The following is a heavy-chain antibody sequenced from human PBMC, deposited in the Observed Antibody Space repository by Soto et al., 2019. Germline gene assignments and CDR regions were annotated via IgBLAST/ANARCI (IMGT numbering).Heavy chain of an antibody. V-gene: IGHV4-34*01. CDR3: ARILFLAGAFDI. CDR1: GGTLRGYY. Sequence: SERLALTCAVYGGTLRGYYWSWIRQPPGKGLEWIGEINHSGSTNYNPSLKSRVTISVDTSKNQFSLKLSSVTAADTAVYYCARILFLAGAFDIWGQGTMVTVSS. D-gene: IGHD3-10*01. J-gene: IGHJ3*02. CDR2: INHSGST.